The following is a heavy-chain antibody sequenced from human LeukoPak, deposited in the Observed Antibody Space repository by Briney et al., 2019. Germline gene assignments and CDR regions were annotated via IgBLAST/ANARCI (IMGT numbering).Heavy chain of an antibody. CDR3: ARRYDILTGFDY. Sequence: AAVKVSCKASGYTFTSYYMHWVRQAPGQGLERMGITNPSGGSTSYAQKFQGRVTMTRDTSTSTVYMELSSLRSEDTAVYYCARRYDILTGFDYWGQGTLVTVFS. D-gene: IGHD3-9*01. V-gene: IGHV1-46*01. CDR2: TNPSGGST. CDR1: GYTFTSYY. J-gene: IGHJ4*02.